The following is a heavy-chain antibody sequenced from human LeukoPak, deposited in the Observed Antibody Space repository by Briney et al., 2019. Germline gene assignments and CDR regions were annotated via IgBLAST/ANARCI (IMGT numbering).Heavy chain of an antibody. J-gene: IGHJ4*02. CDR3: GKGFRGACFAY. V-gene: IGHV4-59*01. Sequence: TSETLSLTCSVSGGSMSSYYWSWIRQSPGKGLEWIGYIYHSGSTDYNSSLKSRVTISEDTSKKQFSLKVSSVTAADTAVYYGGKGFRGACFAYGGRETLATVPS. D-gene: IGHD1-26*01. CDR1: GGSMSSYY. CDR2: IYHSGST.